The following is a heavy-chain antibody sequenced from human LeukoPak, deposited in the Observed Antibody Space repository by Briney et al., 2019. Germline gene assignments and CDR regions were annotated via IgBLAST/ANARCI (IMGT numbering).Heavy chain of an antibody. CDR1: GFTFSNYW. Sequence: GGSLGLSCAASGFTFSNYWMHWVRRAPGKGLVWVSRINSDGRSTNYADSVKGRFTISRDNAKNTLYLQMNSLRAEDTAVYYCARGADSGYSSDNWGQGTLVSVSS. J-gene: IGHJ4*02. D-gene: IGHD3-9*01. CDR2: INSDGRST. V-gene: IGHV3-74*01. CDR3: ARGADSGYSSDN.